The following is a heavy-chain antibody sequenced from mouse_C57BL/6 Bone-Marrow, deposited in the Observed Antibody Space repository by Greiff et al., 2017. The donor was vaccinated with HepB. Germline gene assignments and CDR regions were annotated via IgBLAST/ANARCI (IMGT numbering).Heavy chain of an antibody. CDR3: AVYDTAWFAY. CDR1: GFTFSDYG. J-gene: IGHJ3*01. CDR2: ISSGSSTI. D-gene: IGHD2-12*01. V-gene: IGHV5-17*01. Sequence: EVQLQESGGGLVKPGGSLKLSCAASGFTFSDYGMHWVRQAPEKGLEWVAYISSGSSTIYYADTVKGRFTISRANAKNTLFLQMTSLRSEDTAMYYCAVYDTAWFAYWGQGTLVTVSA.